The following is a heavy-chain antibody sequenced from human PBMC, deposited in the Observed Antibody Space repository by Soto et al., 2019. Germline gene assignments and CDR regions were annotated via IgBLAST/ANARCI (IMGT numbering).Heavy chain of an antibody. CDR3: ARPAYSSYWNYGFDM. V-gene: IGHV1-18*01. D-gene: IGHD1-7*01. Sequence: GASVKVSCKASGYTFTSYFISWVRQAPGQGLEWMGWISAYNGNTNYAQKLQGRVTMTTDTSTSTAYMELRSLRSDDTAVYYCARPAYSSYWNYGFDMWGQGTMVTVSS. CDR2: ISAYNGNT. CDR1: GYTFTSYF. J-gene: IGHJ3*02.